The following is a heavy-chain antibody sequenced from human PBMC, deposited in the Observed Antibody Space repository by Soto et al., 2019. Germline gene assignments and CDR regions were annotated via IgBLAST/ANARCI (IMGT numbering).Heavy chain of an antibody. D-gene: IGHD1-1*01. V-gene: IGHV4-34*01. Sequence: EXLSLTCVVYDGSLTEYHWSWVRQTPGKGLEWIGEVSHHGTSHYNPSLGSRVIMSFDTSKDQFSLTLQSVTAADTGIYYCARGQSAVDVFFPTPVPFEPWGTGTLVTVS. J-gene: IGHJ5*02. CDR2: VSHHGTS. CDR1: DGSLTEYH. CDR3: ARGQSAVDVFFPTPVPFEP.